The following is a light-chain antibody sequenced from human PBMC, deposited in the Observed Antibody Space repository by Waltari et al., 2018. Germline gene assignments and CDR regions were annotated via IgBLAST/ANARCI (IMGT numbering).Light chain of an antibody. CDR3: CSYAGSYRRV. Sequence: QSALTQPRSVSGSPGQSVTISCTGTSSDVGYYNYVSWYQQHPGKAPKLMIYDVNERPAEVPDRFSGSKSGTPASLTTSGLQAEYEADYYCCSYAGSYRRVFGGGTKLTV. V-gene: IGLV2-11*01. CDR1: SSDVGYYNY. J-gene: IGLJ2*01. CDR2: DVN.